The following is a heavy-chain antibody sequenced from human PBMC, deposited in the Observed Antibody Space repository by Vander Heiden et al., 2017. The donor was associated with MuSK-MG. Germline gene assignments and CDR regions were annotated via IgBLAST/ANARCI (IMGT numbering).Heavy chain of an antibody. J-gene: IGHJ4*01. Sequence: VQLPESGPGLVPPSETLSLPCTVSGGSISSCYWRWILQPPGKGLEWIGYIYYSVSTNYNSSLKSRVTISVDMSKNQFSLRLSSVTAADTAVYDCAGIRGSYSVDYWGHGTLVTV. CDR1: GGSISSCY. CDR2: IYYSVST. CDR3: AGIRGSYSVDY. D-gene: IGHD3-16*01. V-gene: IGHV4-59*01.